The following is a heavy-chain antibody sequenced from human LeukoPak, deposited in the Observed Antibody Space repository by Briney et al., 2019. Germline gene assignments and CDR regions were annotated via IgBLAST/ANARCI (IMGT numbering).Heavy chain of an antibody. J-gene: IGHJ4*02. CDR1: GFTFSSYY. V-gene: IGHV3-23*01. CDR3: AKEGAIYSTNWWYEAADFDY. D-gene: IGHD6-13*01. CDR2: ISGSGTIT. Sequence: GGSLRLSCAASGFTFSSYYMSWVRQAPGEGLEWVSVISGSGTITHYADSVKGRFTISKDNSKNTVYLQMNSLRVEDTAVYYCAKEGAIYSTNWWYEAADFDYWGQGTLVTVSS.